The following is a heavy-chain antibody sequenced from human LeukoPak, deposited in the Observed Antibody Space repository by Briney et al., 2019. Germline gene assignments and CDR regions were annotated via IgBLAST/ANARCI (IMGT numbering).Heavy chain of an antibody. CDR1: GGSISNNW. Sequence: SETLSLTCAVTGGSISNNWWTWVRQPPGKGLEWIGEISQSARTNYNPSLKSRVTMSIDKSRNQFSLRMSSVTAADTAVYYCAGVRWGSGGFSEYFEHWGQGTLVTVS. CDR3: AGVRWGSGGFSEYFEH. CDR2: ISQSART. J-gene: IGHJ1*01. D-gene: IGHD2-15*01. V-gene: IGHV4-4*02.